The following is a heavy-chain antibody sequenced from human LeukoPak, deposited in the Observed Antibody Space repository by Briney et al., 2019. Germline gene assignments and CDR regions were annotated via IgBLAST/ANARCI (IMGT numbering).Heavy chain of an antibody. Sequence: GGSLRLSCAASGFTFMSYDMDWVRQAPGKGLEWVSVISGSGRSTCYADSVKGRFTISRDKSKNTLYLQMNSLRVEDTAIYYCAKSVVNSGTYIPFDSWGQGTLVTVSS. CDR2: ISGSGRST. D-gene: IGHD1-26*01. CDR1: GFTFMSYD. J-gene: IGHJ4*02. V-gene: IGHV3-23*01. CDR3: AKSVVNSGTYIPFDS.